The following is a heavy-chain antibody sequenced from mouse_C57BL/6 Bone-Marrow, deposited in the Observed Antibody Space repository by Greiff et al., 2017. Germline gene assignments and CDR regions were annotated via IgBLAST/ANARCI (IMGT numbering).Heavy chain of an antibody. CDR2: IYPGSGNT. CDR1: GYTFTDYY. CDR3: ARGGSSSLYWYFDV. D-gene: IGHD1-1*01. J-gene: IGHJ1*03. V-gene: IGHV1-76*01. Sequence: QVQLKESGAELVRPGASVKLSCKASGYTFTDYYINWVKQRPGQGLEWIARIYPGSGNTYYNEKFKGKATLTAEKSSSTAYMQLSSLTSEDSAVYFCARGGSSSLYWYFDVWGTGTTVTVSS.